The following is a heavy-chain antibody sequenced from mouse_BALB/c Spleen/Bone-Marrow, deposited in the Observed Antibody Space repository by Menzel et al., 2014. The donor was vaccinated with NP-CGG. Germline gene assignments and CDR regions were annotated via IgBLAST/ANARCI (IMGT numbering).Heavy chain of an antibody. Sequence: QVQLQQSGAELVKPGASVKLSCKTSGYIFTSYWIQWVKQRPGQGLGWIGEIFPGTGTTYYNEKFKGKATLTIDTSSSTAYMQLSSLTSEDSAVYFCASRDSSGYVPDYWGQGTTLTVSS. V-gene: IGHV1S132*01. J-gene: IGHJ2*01. CDR1: GYIFTSYW. CDR3: ASRDSSGYVPDY. D-gene: IGHD3-2*01. CDR2: IFPGTGTT.